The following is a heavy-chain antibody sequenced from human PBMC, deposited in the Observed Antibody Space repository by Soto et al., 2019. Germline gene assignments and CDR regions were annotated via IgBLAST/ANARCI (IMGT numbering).Heavy chain of an antibody. CDR3: ASWTRTSAY. CDR2: IISSGSTI. V-gene: IGHV3-48*03. J-gene: IGHJ4*02. D-gene: IGHD3-10*01. CDR1: GFTFSSYE. Sequence: QPXGSLRLSCAASGFTFSSYEMNWVRQAPGKGLEWVSYIISSGSTIYYADSVKGRFTISRDNAKNSLYLQMNSLRAEDTAVYYCASWTRTSAYWGQGTLVTVSS.